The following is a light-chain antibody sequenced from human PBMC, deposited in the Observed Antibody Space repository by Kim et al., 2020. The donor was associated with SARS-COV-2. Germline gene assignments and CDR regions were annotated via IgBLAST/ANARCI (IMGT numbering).Light chain of an antibody. V-gene: IGLV10-54*01. CDR3: SAWDFTISAWV. CDR2: RND. Sequence: QNATPPCNGKNNDGGNQGVAWLQQRRGHPPKLLSYRNDNRPAGISERFTAARSGNTASLTITGLQPEDEADYYCSAWDFTISAWVFGGGTQLTVL. J-gene: IGLJ3*02. CDR1: NNDGGNQG.